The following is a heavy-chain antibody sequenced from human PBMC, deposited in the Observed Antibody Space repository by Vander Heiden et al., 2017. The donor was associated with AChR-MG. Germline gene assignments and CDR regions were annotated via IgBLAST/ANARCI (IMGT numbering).Heavy chain of an antibody. CDR2: IYISGST. J-gene: IGHJ4*02. Sequence: QVQLQESGPGLVQPSETLSLTCTVSSGSLNNYYWSWIRQPAGKGVEWIGRIYISGSTNYNPSLKSRVTMSIDRSKNQFSLKLRSVTAADTAIYYCARDLGRIDDYWGQGTLVTVSS. CDR3: ARDLGRIDDY. D-gene: IGHD3-16*02. CDR1: SGSLNNYY. V-gene: IGHV4-4*07.